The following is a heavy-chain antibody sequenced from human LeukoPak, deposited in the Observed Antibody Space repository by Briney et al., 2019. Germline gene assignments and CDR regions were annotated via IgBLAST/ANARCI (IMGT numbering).Heavy chain of an antibody. D-gene: IGHD4-11*01. Sequence: GRSLRLSCAASGFTFSSYAMHWVRQAPGKGVEWVAVISYDGSNKYYADSVKGRFTISRDNSKNTLYLQMNSLRAEDTAVYYCARDWNSNYVLDYWGQGTLVTVSS. J-gene: IGHJ4*02. CDR3: ARDWNSNYVLDY. CDR2: ISYDGSNK. V-gene: IGHV3-30-3*01. CDR1: GFTFSSYA.